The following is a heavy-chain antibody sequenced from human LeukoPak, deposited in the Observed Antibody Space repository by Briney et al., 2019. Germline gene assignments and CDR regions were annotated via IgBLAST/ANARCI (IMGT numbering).Heavy chain of an antibody. CDR2: INPSGGST. J-gene: IGHJ3*02. CDR1: GYTFTSYY. CDR3: ARVPKGAPLAGAFDI. V-gene: IGHV1-46*01. D-gene: IGHD3-16*01. Sequence: ASVKVSCKASGYTFTSYYMHWVRQAPGQGLEWMGIINPSGGSTSYAQKFQGRVTMTRDTSMSTVYMELSSLRSEDTAVYYCARVPKGAPLAGAFDIWGQGTMVTVSS.